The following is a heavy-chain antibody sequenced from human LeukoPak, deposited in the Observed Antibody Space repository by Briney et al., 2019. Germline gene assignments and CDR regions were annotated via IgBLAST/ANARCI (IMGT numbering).Heavy chain of an antibody. J-gene: IGHJ4*02. V-gene: IGHV4-38-2*02. CDR2: IYHSGST. CDR3: ARGRGSDFWSGYYDY. D-gene: IGHD3-3*01. Sequence: SETLSLTCTVSGYSISSGYYWGWIRQPPGKGLEWIGSIYHSGSTNYNPSLKSRVTMSVDTSKNQFSLKLSSVTAADTAVYYCARGRGSDFWSGYYDYWGQGTLVTVSS. CDR1: GYSISSGYY.